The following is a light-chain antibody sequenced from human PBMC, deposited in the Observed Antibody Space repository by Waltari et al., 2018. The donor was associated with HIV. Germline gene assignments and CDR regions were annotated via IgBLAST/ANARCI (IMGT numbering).Light chain of an antibody. V-gene: IGKV4-1*01. CDR2: WAS. CDR3: QQYYKIPWT. Sequence: DIVMPQSPAPLPASLGGRATFHSRSTQSVLYKSDSKNYLGWFQQKPGQPPKLLFYWASTREYGVPDRFSGSGSGTDFTLNITSLQAEDVAVYYCQQYYKIPWTFGQGTKVEL. J-gene: IGKJ1*01. CDR1: QSVLYKSDSKNY.